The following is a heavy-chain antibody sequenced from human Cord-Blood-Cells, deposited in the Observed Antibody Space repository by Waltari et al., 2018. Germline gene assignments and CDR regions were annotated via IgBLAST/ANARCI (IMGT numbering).Heavy chain of an antibody. Sequence: SMNWVRQAPGKGLEWVSSISSSSSYIYYADSVKGRFTISRDNAKNSLYLQMNSLRAEDTAVYYCATSPATVTTDYWGQGTLVTVSS. CDR1: S. CDR2: ISSSSSYI. J-gene: IGHJ4*02. V-gene: IGHV3-21*01. D-gene: IGHD4-17*01. CDR3: ATSPATVTTDY.